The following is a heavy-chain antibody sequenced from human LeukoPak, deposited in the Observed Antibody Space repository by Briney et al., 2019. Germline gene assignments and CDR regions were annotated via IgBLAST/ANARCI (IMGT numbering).Heavy chain of an antibody. CDR1: GFTFSSYS. D-gene: IGHD2-15*01. CDR3: ARDLYIEIISAFDI. V-gene: IGHV3-21*01. Sequence: PGGSLRLSCAASGFTFSSYSINWVRRAPGKGREWVSSISGSSSYIYYADSVKGRFTISRDNAKKALYLQMNSLRAEDTAVYYCARDLYIEIISAFDIWGRGTLVTVSS. CDR2: ISGSSSYI. J-gene: IGHJ4*02.